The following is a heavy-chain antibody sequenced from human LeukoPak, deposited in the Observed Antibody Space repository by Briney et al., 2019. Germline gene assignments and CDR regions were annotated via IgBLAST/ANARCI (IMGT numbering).Heavy chain of an antibody. J-gene: IGHJ4*02. CDR2: IKSKSERGTT. Sequence: GGSFRLSCAASGFTFSNGWMSWVRQAPGKGLEWVGRIKSKSERGTTDYAAPVKGRFTISRDGSTNTVYLHMNSLKTEDTAVYFCTSNLYCSTSSCYTLDNWGQGTLVAVSP. V-gene: IGHV3-15*01. CDR1: GFTFSNGW. CDR3: TSNLYCSTSSCYTLDN. D-gene: IGHD2-2*02.